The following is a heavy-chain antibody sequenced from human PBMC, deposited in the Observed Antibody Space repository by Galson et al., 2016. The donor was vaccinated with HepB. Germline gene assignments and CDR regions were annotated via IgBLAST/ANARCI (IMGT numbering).Heavy chain of an antibody. Sequence: SETLSLTCSVSSGPISSVNYYWAWIRQPPGKGLEWLGTLYYDGSTYHNSSLRGRATLFVDTSRNQFSLQLTSVTAADTAVYYCARLGPAGVGHFDPWGQGTLVTVSS. D-gene: IGHD6-19*01. CDR3: ARLGPAGVGHFDP. CDR1: SGPISSVNYY. J-gene: IGHJ5*02. V-gene: IGHV4-39*01. CDR2: LYYDGST.